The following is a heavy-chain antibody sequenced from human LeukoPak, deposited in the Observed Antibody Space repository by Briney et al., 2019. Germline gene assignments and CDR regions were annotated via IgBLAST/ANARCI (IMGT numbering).Heavy chain of an antibody. CDR3: AKGSYYDSSGSFYFDY. D-gene: IGHD3-22*01. CDR1: GFTFSSYA. Sequence: PGGSLRLSCAASGFTFSSYAMSRVRQAPGKGLEWVSGISGSGDNTYYADSVKGRFTISRDNSKNTLYVQVSSLGTEDTAAYYCAKGSYYDSSGSFYFDYWGQGTLVTVSS. V-gene: IGHV3-23*01. CDR2: ISGSGDNT. J-gene: IGHJ4*02.